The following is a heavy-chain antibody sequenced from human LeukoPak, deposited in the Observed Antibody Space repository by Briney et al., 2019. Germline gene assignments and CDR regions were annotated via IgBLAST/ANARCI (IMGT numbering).Heavy chain of an antibody. Sequence: GGSLRLSCAASGFTFSGYAMSWVRQAPGKGLEWVSAISGSGGSTYYADSVKGRFTISRDNSKNTLYLQMNSLRAEDTAVYYCAKEDESTIIGDWFDPWGQGTLVTVSS. J-gene: IGHJ5*02. CDR2: ISGSGGST. D-gene: IGHD3-22*01. V-gene: IGHV3-23*01. CDR3: AKEDESTIIGDWFDP. CDR1: GFTFSGYA.